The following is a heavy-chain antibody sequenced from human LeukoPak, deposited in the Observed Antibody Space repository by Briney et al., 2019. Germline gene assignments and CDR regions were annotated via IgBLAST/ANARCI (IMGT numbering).Heavy chain of an antibody. Sequence: SETLSLTCAVYGGSFSGYYWSWLREPPGKGLEGLGEINHSGSTNYNPSRKSRVTISVDTSKNQFSLKLSSVTAADTAVYYCARGSGYGDYWGQGTLVTVSS. CDR2: INHSGST. D-gene: IGHD5-12*01. CDR3: ARGSGYGDY. CDR1: GGSFSGYY. J-gene: IGHJ4*02. V-gene: IGHV4-34*01.